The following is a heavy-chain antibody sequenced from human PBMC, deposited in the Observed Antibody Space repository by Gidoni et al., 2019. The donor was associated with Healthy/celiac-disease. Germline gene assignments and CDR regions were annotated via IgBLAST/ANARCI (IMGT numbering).Heavy chain of an antibody. Sequence: QVQLVESGGGVVQPGRSLRLSCEASGFTFSSYGIQWVCQAPGKGLEWVAVIRYDGSNKYYADSVKGRFTISRDNSKNTLYLQMNSLRAEDTAVYYCARDIGSSWYFPNYYYGMDVWGQGTTVTVSS. J-gene: IGHJ6*02. CDR3: ARDIGSSWYFPNYYYGMDV. CDR2: IRYDGSNK. D-gene: IGHD6-13*01. V-gene: IGHV3-33*01. CDR1: GFTFSSYG.